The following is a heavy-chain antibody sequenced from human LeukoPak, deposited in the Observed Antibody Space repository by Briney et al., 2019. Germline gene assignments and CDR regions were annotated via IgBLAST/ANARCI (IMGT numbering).Heavy chain of an antibody. J-gene: IGHJ4*02. V-gene: IGHV3-21*01. D-gene: IGHD5-12*01. CDR2: ISSSSSYI. Sequence: PGGSLRLSCAASGFTFSSDSMNWVPPAPGKGLEWVSSISSSSSYIYYADSVKGRFTIPRDSAKNSLYLQMDSRRAEDTAVYYCARDGIVATSGIVYWGEGTLVTVSP. CDR3: ARDGIVATSGIVY. CDR1: GFTFSSDS.